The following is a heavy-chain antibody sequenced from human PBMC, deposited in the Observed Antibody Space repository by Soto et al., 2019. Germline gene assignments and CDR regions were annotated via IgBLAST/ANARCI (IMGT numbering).Heavy chain of an antibody. V-gene: IGHV3-23*01. D-gene: IGHD3-10*01. J-gene: IGHJ4*02. CDR3: AKEYYYGSGPDY. Sequence: EVQLLESGGGLVQPGGSLRLSCAASGFTFSNYAMNWVRQAPGKGLEWVSAISGSGDSTYYGDSVKGRFTISRDNSKNTLYLQMNSLRAEDTAVYYCAKEYYYGSGPDYWGQGTLVTVSS. CDR1: GFTFSNYA. CDR2: ISGSGDST.